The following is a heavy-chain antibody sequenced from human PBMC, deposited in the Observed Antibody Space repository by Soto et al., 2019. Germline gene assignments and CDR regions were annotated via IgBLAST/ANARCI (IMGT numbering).Heavy chain of an antibody. V-gene: IGHV4-34*01. Sequence: SETLSFTCAVYVGSFSGYYWSWIRQPPGKGLECIWEINHSGSTNYNPSLKSRVTISVYTSKNQFSLKLSSVTAADTAVYYCAILTSSSLFYYYGMEVWGQGTKVTVSS. CDR1: VGSFSGYY. D-gene: IGHD6-6*01. CDR3: AILTSSSLFYYYGMEV. J-gene: IGHJ6*02. CDR2: INHSGST.